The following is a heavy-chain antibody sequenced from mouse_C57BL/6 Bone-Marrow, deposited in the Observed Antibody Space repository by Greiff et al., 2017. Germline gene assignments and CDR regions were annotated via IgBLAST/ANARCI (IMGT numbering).Heavy chain of an antibody. CDR2: IYPGDGDT. CDR1: GYAFRSSW. V-gene: IGHV1-82*01. J-gene: IGHJ3*01. D-gene: IGHD1-1*01. Sequence: VQLQQSGPELVQPGASVKLSCKASGYAFRSSWMNWVKQRPGKGLEWIGRIYPGDGDTNYHGKFKGKATLTADTSSSTGYMQLSSLTSEDSAVDCCERPQIYYYGSSSFADGGQGTLVTVSA. CDR3: ERPQIYYYGSSSFAD.